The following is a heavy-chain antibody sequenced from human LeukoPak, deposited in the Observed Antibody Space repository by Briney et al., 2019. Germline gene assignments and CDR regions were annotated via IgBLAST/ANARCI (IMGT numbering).Heavy chain of an antibody. CDR3: GRGIADSSGYYYVDY. CDR2: TYYRSKWYN. D-gene: IGHD3-22*01. Sequence: SQTLSLTCAISGDSVSSNSAAWSWIRQSPSRGLEWLGRTYYRSKWYNDYAVSVKGRITINPDTSKNQFSLHLNSVTPEDTAVYYCGRGIADSSGYYYVDYWGQGTLVTVSS. CDR1: GDSVSSNSAA. J-gene: IGHJ4*02. V-gene: IGHV6-1*01.